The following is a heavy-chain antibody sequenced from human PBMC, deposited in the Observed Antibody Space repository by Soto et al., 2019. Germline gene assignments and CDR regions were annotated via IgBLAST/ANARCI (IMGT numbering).Heavy chain of an antibody. J-gene: IGHJ2*01. CDR2: ISYDGSNK. CDR1: GFTFSSYA. V-gene: IGHV3-30-3*01. Sequence: QVQLVEFGGGVVQPGGPLRLSCAASGFTFSSYAMHWVRQAPGKGLEWVAVISYDGSNKSYADSVKGRFTISRDNSKKTLYLHMNSLRAEDTAVYYCAREEGHWYFDLWGRGTQVTVSS. CDR3: AREEGHWYFDL.